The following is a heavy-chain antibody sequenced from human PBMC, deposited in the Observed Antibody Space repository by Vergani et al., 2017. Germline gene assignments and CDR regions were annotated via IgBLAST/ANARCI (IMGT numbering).Heavy chain of an antibody. CDR1: GFTFSSYA. CDR3: ARESTDGSGSYYKAHYYYYGMDV. J-gene: IGHJ6*02. D-gene: IGHD3-10*01. CDR2: ISSSSSYI. V-gene: IGHV3-21*01. Sequence: EVQLLESGGGLVQPGGSLRLSCAASGFTFSSYAMSWVRQAPGKGLEWVSSISSSSSYIYYADSVKGRFTISRDNAKNSLYLEMNSLRAEDTAVYYCARESTDGSGSYYKAHYYYYGMDVWGQGTTVTVSS.